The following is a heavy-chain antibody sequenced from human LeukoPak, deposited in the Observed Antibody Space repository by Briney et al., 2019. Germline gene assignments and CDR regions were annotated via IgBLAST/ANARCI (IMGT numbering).Heavy chain of an antibody. J-gene: IGHJ4*02. CDR2: INHSGST. CDR3: GGGGGGGWGWGGGGGEGFDY. Sequence: SETLSLTCAVYGGSFSGYYWSWIRQPPGKGLEWIGEINHSGSTNYNPSLKSRVTISVDTSKNQFSLKLSSVTAADTAVYYCGGGGGGGWGWGGGGGEGFDYWGQGTLVTVSS. D-gene: IGHD3-10*01. CDR1: GGSFSGYY. V-gene: IGHV4-34*01.